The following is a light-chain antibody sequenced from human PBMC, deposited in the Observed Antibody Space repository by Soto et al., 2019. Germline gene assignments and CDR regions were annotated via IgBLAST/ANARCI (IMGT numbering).Light chain of an antibody. V-gene: IGLV2-8*01. CDR2: EVS. J-gene: IGLJ3*02. CDR3: SSYAGSNNGV. CDR1: SSDVGDYNY. Sequence: QSALTQPPSASGSPGQSVTISCTGTSSDVGDYNYVPWYQQHPGKAPKLMIYEVSKRPSGVPDRFSGSKSGNTASLTVSGLQAEDEADYYCSSYAGSNNGVFGGGTQLTVL.